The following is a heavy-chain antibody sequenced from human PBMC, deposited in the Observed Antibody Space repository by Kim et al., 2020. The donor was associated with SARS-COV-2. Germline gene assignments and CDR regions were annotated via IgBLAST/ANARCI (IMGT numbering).Heavy chain of an antibody. D-gene: IGHD5-18*01. CDR2: IWYDGSNK. Sequence: GGSLRLSCAASGFTFSSYGMHWVRQAPGKGLEWVAVIWYDGSNKYYADSVKGRFTISRDNSKNTLYLQMNSLRAEDTAVYYCARASGYSYGYPDYWGQGTLVTVSS. CDR1: GFTFSSYG. J-gene: IGHJ4*02. CDR3: ARASGYSYGYPDY. V-gene: IGHV3-33*01.